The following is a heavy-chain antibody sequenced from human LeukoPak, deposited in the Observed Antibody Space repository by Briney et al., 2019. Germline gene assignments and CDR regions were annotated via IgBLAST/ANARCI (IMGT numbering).Heavy chain of an antibody. CDR1: GGSISSYY. CDR3: ARDLGYCSGGSCYSQGWFDP. D-gene: IGHD2-15*01. Sequence: SETLSLTCSVSGGSISSYYWSWIRQPPGKGLEWIAYIYYSGSTNYNPSLKSRVTISVDTSKNQFSLKLSSVTAADTAVYYCARDLGYCSGGSCYSQGWFDPWGQGTLVSVSS. CDR2: IYYSGST. J-gene: IGHJ5*02. V-gene: IGHV4-59*12.